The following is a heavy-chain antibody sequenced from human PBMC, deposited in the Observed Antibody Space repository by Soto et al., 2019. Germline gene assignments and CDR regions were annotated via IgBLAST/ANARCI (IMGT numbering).Heavy chain of an antibody. CDR1: GFTFSSYE. J-gene: IGHJ4*02. D-gene: IGHD1-20*01. Sequence: GGSLRLSCAASGFTFSSYEMNWVRQAPGKGLEWVSYISSSGSTIYYADSVKGRFTISRDNSKNTLSLQMNSLRAEDTAFYYCAKVVPHITSLILPGDFWGRGTLVTVSS. CDR2: ISSSGSTI. V-gene: IGHV3-48*03. CDR3: AKVVPHITSLILPGDF.